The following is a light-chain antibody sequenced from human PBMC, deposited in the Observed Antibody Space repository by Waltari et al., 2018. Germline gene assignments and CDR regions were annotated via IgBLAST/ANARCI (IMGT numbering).Light chain of an antibody. Sequence: QSALTQPASVSGSPGQSITISCTGTNNDLRIYNYVSWYQQHTGGAPKLIIYDVDNRASGVSDRFSASKSGNTASLTISGLQAEDEADYYCNSYTISGTYVFGSGTRVSVL. CDR1: NNDLRIYNY. J-gene: IGLJ1*01. CDR3: NSYTISGTYV. V-gene: IGLV2-14*01. CDR2: DVD.